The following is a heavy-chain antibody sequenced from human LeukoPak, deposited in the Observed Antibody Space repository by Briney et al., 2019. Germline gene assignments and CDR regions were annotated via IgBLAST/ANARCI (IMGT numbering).Heavy chain of an antibody. CDR3: ARRRGSTYGLRLYYFDY. Sequence: PSETLSLTCAVYGGSFSGYYWSWIRQPPGKGLEWTGEINHSGSTNYNPSLKSRVTISVDTSKNQFSLKLSSVTAADTAVYYCARRRGSTYGLRLYYFDYWGQGTLVTVSS. D-gene: IGHD3-16*01. J-gene: IGHJ4*02. V-gene: IGHV4-34*01. CDR2: INHSGST. CDR1: GGSFSGYY.